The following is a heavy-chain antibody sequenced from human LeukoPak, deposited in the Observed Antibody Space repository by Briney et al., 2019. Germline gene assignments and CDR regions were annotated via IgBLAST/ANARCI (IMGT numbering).Heavy chain of an antibody. CDR3: ARTRYCSGGSCYHRWFDP. CDR1: GYTFTSYG. CDR2: ISAYNGDT. Sequence: GASVKVSCKASGYTFTSYGISWVRQAPGQGLEWMGWISAYNGDTNYAQKLQGRVTMTTDTSTSTAYMELRSLRSDDAAVYYCARTRYCSGGSCYHRWFDPWGQGTLVTVSS. V-gene: IGHV1-18*01. J-gene: IGHJ5*02. D-gene: IGHD2-15*01.